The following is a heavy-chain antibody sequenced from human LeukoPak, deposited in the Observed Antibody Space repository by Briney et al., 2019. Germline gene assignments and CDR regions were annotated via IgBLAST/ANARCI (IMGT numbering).Heavy chain of an antibody. Sequence: GGSLRLSCAASGFTFDDYAMHWVRQAPGKGLEWVSGISWNSGSIGYADSVKGRFTISRDNAKNSLYLQMNSLRAEDTALYYCAKSDPSGSYYGMDVWGQGTTVTVSS. V-gene: IGHV3-9*01. D-gene: IGHD2-15*01. CDR1: GFTFDDYA. CDR2: ISWNSGSI. J-gene: IGHJ6*02. CDR3: AKSDPSGSYYGMDV.